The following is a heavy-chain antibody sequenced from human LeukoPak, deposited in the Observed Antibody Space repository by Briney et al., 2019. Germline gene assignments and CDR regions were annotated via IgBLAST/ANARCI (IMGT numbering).Heavy chain of an antibody. Sequence: SESLSLSCTVSGVSISSYYRSWVRQPPGKGLEWVGYIYYSGSTNYTPSLKSRFTISIDTSKNQLSLKLNSVTAADTTVYYCARVRVDTAIVRTNYYYYGMDVWGQGTTVTVS. CDR3: ARVRVDTAIVRTNYYYYGMDV. CDR2: IYYSGST. CDR1: GVSISSYY. V-gene: IGHV4-59*12. J-gene: IGHJ6*02. D-gene: IGHD5-18*01.